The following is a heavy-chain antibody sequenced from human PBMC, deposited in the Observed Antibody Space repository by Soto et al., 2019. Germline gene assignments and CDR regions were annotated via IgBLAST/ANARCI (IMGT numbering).Heavy chain of an antibody. CDR2: ISAYNGNT. V-gene: IGHV1-18*01. CDR3: ARDTYYYGSGSVPNPSRFDY. J-gene: IGHJ4*02. D-gene: IGHD3-10*01. Sequence: GASVKVSCKASGYTFTIYGISWVRQAPGQGLEWMGWISAYNGNTNYAQKLQGRVTMTTDTSTSTAYMELRSLRSDDTAVYYCARDTYYYGSGSVPNPSRFDYWGQGTLVTVSS. CDR1: GYTFTIYG.